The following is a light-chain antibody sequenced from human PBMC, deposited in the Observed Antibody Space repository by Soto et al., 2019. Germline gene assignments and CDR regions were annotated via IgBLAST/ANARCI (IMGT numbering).Light chain of an antibody. J-gene: IGKJ1*01. CDR3: LQVYNFPRT. CDR2: DAS. Sequence: DIQVTQSPSTLSASVGDRVTITCRASQSISSWLAWYQQKLGRAPRLLIYDASSLESGVPSTFSGSGSGTDFTLTINSLHPEDFATYYCLQVYNFPRTFGQGTKVDIK. V-gene: IGKV1-5*01. CDR1: QSISSW.